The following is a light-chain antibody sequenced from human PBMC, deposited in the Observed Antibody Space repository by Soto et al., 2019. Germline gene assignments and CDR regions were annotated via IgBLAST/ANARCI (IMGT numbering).Light chain of an antibody. Sequence: DIPMTQSPSSVSASVGDRVTITCRASQDISSWLAWYQQKPGKAPVLLIYEASRLQSGVPSRFSGRGSGTDVTLTINSLQPEDFGTYYCQQDITFPFTFGPGTKVDV. V-gene: IGKV1-12*01. J-gene: IGKJ3*01. CDR2: EAS. CDR1: QDISSW. CDR3: QQDITFPFT.